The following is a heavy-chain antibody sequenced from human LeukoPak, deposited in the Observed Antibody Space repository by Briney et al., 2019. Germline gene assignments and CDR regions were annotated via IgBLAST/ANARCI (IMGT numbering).Heavy chain of an antibody. D-gene: IGHD6-19*01. CDR1: GGSISSYY. CDR2: IYYSGST. CDR3: AREAAVASPYYGMDV. Sequence: SETLSLTCTVSGGSISSYYWSWIRQPPGKGLDWIGYIYYSGSTNYNPSLKSRVTISVDTSKNQFSLKLRSVTAADTAVYYCAREAAVASPYYGMDVWGQGTTVTVSS. J-gene: IGHJ6*02. V-gene: IGHV4-59*01.